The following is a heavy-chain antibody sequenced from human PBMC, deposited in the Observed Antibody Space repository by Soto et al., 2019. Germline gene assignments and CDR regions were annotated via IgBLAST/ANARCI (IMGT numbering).Heavy chain of an antibody. CDR1: GYTFTRYT. V-gene: IGHV1-3*01. CDR2: INPDNGNT. D-gene: IGHD2-15*01. CDR3: ARGIATGQLDP. Sequence: QVPLVQSGAEVKKPGASVKISCKASGYTFTRYTMNWVRQAPGQRLEWMGWINPDNGNTKSSQKFQDRVIITRDTSASTAYMDLSSLRSEDTAAYYCARGIATGQLDPWGQGTLVTVSS. J-gene: IGHJ5*02.